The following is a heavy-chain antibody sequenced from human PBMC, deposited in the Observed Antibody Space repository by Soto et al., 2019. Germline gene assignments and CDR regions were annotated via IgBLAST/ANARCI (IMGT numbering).Heavy chain of an antibody. CDR2: ISAYNGNT. D-gene: IGHD2-2*02. V-gene: IGHV1-18*01. J-gene: IGHJ5*02. Sequence: QVQLVQSGAEVKKPGASVKVSCKASGYTFTSYGISWVRQAPGQGLEWMGWISAYNGNTNYAQKLQGRVTMTTDTSTSTADMERRSLRSDDTAVYYCARAVLVPAAIWWFDPWGQGTLVTVSS. CDR3: ARAVLVPAAIWWFDP. CDR1: GYTFTSYG.